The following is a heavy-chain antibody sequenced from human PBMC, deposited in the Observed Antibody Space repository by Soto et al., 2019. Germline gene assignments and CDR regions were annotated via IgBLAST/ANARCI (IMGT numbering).Heavy chain of an antibody. J-gene: IGHJ4*02. Sequence: QVQLQESGPGLVRPSETLSLTCTVSGGSVSSAGYYWSWIRQPPGKGLEWSGYIYHSGSTNYNPSLKSRVTISVDTSKNQFSLKLSSVTAADTAVYFCARQVATFGVNYFDYWGQGTLVTVSS. CDR1: GGSVSSAGYY. V-gene: IGHV4-61*08. D-gene: IGHD3-3*01. CDR3: ARQVATFGVNYFDY. CDR2: IYHSGST.